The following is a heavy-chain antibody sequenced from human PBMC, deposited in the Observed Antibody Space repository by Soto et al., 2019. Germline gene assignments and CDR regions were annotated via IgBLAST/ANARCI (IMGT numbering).Heavy chain of an antibody. Sequence: GGSLRLSCAASGFTFSSYAMSWVRQAPGKGLEWVSTISGSGGSTDYADSVKGRFTISRDNSKNTLYLQMNSLSAEDTAVYYCAKDPSGGSCYLCGPTFDSRGQGTLVTVSS. CDR3: AKDPSGGSCYLCGPTFDS. CDR1: GFTFSSYA. D-gene: IGHD2-15*01. CDR2: ISGSGGST. J-gene: IGHJ4*02. V-gene: IGHV3-23*01.